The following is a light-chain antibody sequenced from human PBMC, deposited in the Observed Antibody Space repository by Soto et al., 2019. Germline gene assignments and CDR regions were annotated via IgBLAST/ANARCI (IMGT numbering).Light chain of an antibody. CDR3: SSYTSSSTLVV. Sequence: QSALTQPASVSGSPGQSLTISCPGTSSDVGGYNYVSWYQQHPGKAPKLMSYDVSNRPSGVSNRFSGSKSGNTASLSISGLQAEDEADYYCSSYTSSSTLVVFGGGTKVTVL. J-gene: IGLJ2*01. V-gene: IGLV2-14*01. CDR1: SSDVGGYNY. CDR2: DVS.